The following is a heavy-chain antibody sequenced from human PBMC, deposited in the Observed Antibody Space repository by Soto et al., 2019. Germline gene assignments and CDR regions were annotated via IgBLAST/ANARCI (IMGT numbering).Heavy chain of an antibody. CDR2: ISAYNGNT. D-gene: IGHD3-9*01. CDR3: ARYGTYFLPRVRYFDWSQPSEFDY. J-gene: IGHJ4*02. Sequence: QVQLVQSGAEVKKPGASVKVSCKASGYTFTSYGISWVRQAPGQGLEWMGWISAYNGNTNYAQQLQGRVTMTTDTSASTPYMELRSLRSHDPAVYYCARYGTYFLPRVRYFDWSQPSEFDYWGQGTLVTVSS. CDR1: GYTFTSYG. V-gene: IGHV1-18*01.